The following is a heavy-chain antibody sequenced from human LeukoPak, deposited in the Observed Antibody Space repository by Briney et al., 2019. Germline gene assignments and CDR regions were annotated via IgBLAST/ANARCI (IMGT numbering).Heavy chain of an antibody. CDR1: GFTFSSYA. CDR2: ISGSGGST. V-gene: IGHV3-23*01. CDR3: AKDTQGGSYYNYYYYGMDV. J-gene: IGHJ6*02. D-gene: IGHD1-26*01. Sequence: PGGSLRLSCAASGFTFSSYAMSWVRQAPGKGLEWVSAISGSGGSTYYADSVKDRFTISRDNSKNTLYLQMNSLRAEDTAVYYCAKDTQGGSYYNYYYYGMDVWGQGTTVTVSS.